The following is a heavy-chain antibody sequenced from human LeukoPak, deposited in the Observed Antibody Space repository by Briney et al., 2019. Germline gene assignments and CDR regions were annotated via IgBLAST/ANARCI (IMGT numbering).Heavy chain of an antibody. D-gene: IGHD3-3*01. Sequence: ASVKVSCKASGYTFTGYYIYWVRQAPGQGLEWMGWINPNSGGTNYAQKFQGRVTMTRDTSISTAYMELSRLRSDDTAVYYCARDPVLRFLEWPSREDRSYYMDVWGKGTTVTVSS. CDR2: INPNSGGT. CDR3: ARDPVLRFLEWPSREDRSYYMDV. CDR1: GYTFTGYY. J-gene: IGHJ6*03. V-gene: IGHV1-2*02.